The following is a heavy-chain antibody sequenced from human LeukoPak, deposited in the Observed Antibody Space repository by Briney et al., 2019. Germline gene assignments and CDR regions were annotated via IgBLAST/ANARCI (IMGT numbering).Heavy chain of an antibody. CDR1: GFTFSSYD. Sequence: PGGSLRLSCAASGFTFSSYDMNWVRQAPGKGLEWVSYISSSGSSIYYADSVKGRFTISRDNAKNSLYLQMNSLKAEDTAVYYRATDYKDVVVPAATAYSSYGMDVWGQGTPVTVSS. CDR2: ISSSGSSI. CDR3: ATDYKDVVVPAATAYSSYGMDV. D-gene: IGHD2-2*01. V-gene: IGHV3-48*03. J-gene: IGHJ6*02.